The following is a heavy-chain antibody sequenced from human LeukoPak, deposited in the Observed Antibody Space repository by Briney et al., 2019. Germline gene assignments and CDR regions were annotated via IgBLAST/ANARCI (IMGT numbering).Heavy chain of an antibody. CDR1: GGSICISSYY. Sequence: SETLSLTCTVSGGSICISSYYWGWIRQPRGKGLEWSGSIYYSASTYYNPSLKSRVTISVDTSKNQFSLTLSSVTAADTAVYYCARVSRYSSGWYVPAFDIWGQGTMVTVSS. CDR3: ARVSRYSSGWYVPAFDI. D-gene: IGHD6-19*01. V-gene: IGHV4-39*07. CDR2: IYYSAST. J-gene: IGHJ3*02.